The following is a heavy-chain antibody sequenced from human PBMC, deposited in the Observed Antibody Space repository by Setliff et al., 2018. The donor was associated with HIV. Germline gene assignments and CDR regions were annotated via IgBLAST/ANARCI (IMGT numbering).Heavy chain of an antibody. D-gene: IGHD3-16*01. J-gene: IGHJ4*02. V-gene: IGHV1-46*01. CDR2: LNPSEGTT. Sequence: GASVKVSCKASGYTFTTYYIHWVRQAPGQGLEWMGILNPSEGTTSFAQKFQGRVTMTRDTSANTAFMEMSSLRSEDTAIYFCANGGPGGQFDHWGQGTLVTVSS. CDR3: ANGGPGGQFDH. CDR1: GYTFTTYY.